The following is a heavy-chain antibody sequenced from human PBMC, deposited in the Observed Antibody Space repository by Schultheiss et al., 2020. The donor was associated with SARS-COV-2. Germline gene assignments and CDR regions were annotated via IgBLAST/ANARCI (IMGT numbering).Heavy chain of an antibody. V-gene: IGHV4-59*08. J-gene: IGHJ3*02. CDR3: TPGGVYAFDI. D-gene: IGHD1-26*01. CDR2: IYYSGST. CDR1: GGSISSYY. Sequence: SETLSLTCTVSGGSISSYYWSWIRQPAGKGLEWIGYIYYSGSTNYNPSLKSRVTMSVDTSKNQFSLKLSSVTAADTAVYYCTPGGVYAFDIWGQGTMVTVSS.